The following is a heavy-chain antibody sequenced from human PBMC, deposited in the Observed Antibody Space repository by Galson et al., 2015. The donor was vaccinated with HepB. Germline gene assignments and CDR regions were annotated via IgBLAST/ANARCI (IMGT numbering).Heavy chain of an antibody. CDR2: VSYAGTNQ. D-gene: IGHD6-19*01. CDR1: ACNYHIHA. Sequence: CPASACNYHIHAMHWAPQAPGEGLGCVAAVSYAGTNQYYADSVKGRFTISRDNSKNTLDLQMNRLRVEDMAVYYCARGSGVAATHLGSWGQGTLVTVSS. V-gene: IGHV3-30-3*01. CDR3: ARGSGVAATHLGS. J-gene: IGHJ5*02.